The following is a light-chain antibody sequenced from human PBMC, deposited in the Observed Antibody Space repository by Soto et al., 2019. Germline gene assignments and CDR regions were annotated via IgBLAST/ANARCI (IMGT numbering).Light chain of an antibody. CDR1: SSNIGNNY. V-gene: IGLV1-51*01. J-gene: IGLJ1*01. CDR3: GTWDSSLSAGRV. Sequence: QSVLTQPPSVSAAPGQTVNISCSGSSSNIGNNYVSWYQQLPGTAPKLLIYDNNKRPSGIPDRFSGSKSGTSATLGITGLQTGDEADYYCGTWDSSLSAGRVFGTGTKLTVL. CDR2: DNN.